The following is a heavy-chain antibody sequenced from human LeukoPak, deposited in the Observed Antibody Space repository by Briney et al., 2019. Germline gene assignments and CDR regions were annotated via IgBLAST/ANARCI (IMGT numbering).Heavy chain of an antibody. CDR1: GGSISSYY. CDR3: ARANSNYYYYCGMDV. V-gene: IGHV4-59*01. D-gene: IGHD4-11*01. Sequence: KPSETLSLTCTVSGGSISSYYWSWIRQPPGKGLEWIGYIYYSGSTNYNPSLKSRVTISVDTSKNQFSLKLSSVTAADTAVYYCARANSNYYYYCGMDVWGQGTTVTVSS. CDR2: IYYSGST. J-gene: IGHJ6*02.